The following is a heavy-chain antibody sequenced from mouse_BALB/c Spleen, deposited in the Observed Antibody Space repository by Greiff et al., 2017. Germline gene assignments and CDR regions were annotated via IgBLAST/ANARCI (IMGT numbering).Heavy chain of an antibody. D-gene: IGHD1-1*02. Sequence: EVMLVESGGGLVQPGGSLKLSCAASGFTFSSYGMSWVRQTPDKRLELVATINSNGGSTYYPDSVKGRFTISRDNAKNTLYLQMSSLKSEDTAMYYCARDRVGDYWGQGTTLTVSS. J-gene: IGHJ2*01. CDR1: GFTFSSYG. CDR3: ARDRVGDY. V-gene: IGHV5-6-3*01. CDR2: INSNGGST.